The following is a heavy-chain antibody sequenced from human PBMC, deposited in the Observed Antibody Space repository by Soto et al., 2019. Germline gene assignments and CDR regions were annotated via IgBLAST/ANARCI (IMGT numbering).Heavy chain of an antibody. J-gene: IGHJ1*01. D-gene: IGHD2-15*01. CDR3: AKYSEEPYEAYLQQ. CDR2: IIPIFGTA. V-gene: IGHV1-69*06. CDR1: GGTFSSYA. Sequence: EASVKVSCKASGGTFSSYAISWVRQAPGQGLEWMGGIIPIFGTANYAQKFQGRVTITADKSTSTAYMELSSLRSEDTAIYYCAKYSEEPYEAYLQQWGRGTLVTVSS.